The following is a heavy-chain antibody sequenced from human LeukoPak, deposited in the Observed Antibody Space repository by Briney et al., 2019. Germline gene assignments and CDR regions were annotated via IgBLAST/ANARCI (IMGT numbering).Heavy chain of an antibody. CDR3: VRILDQTWGTVTTDLWYFDH. J-gene: IGHJ4*02. CDR1: GASIITTNYY. Sequence: PSETLSLTCTVSGASIITTNYYWGWIRQPPGKGLEWIGSISYSGNAYYNPSLRTRLSIPMDASKNQYSLKVRSVTAADTGVYYCVRILDQTWGTVTTDLWYFDHWGQGTLVPVSS. CDR2: ISYSGNA. D-gene: IGHD4-11*01. V-gene: IGHV4-39*01.